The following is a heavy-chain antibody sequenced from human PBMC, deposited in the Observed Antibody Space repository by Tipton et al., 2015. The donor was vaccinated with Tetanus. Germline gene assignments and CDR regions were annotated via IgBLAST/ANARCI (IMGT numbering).Heavy chain of an antibody. V-gene: IGHV6-1*01. Sequence: GLVKPSQTLSLTCAISGDSVSSNSAAWNWIRQSPSRGLEWLGRTYYRSKWYNDYAVSVKSRITIYPDTSKNQFSLQLNSVTPEDTAVYYCARDRQQLVRDGGYAFDIWGQGTMVTVSS. CDR3: ARDRQQLVRDGGYAFDI. D-gene: IGHD6-13*01. CDR2: TYYRSKWYN. J-gene: IGHJ3*02. CDR1: GDSVSSNSAA.